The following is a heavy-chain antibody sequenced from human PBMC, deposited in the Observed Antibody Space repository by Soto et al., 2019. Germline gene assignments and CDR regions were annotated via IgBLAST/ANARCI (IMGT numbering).Heavy chain of an antibody. Sequence: EVQLVESGGGLVQPGGSLRLSCAASGFTVSSNYMSWVRQAPGKGLEWVSVIYSGGSTYYADSVKGRFTISRDNSKNTLYLQMNSLRAEDTAVYYCARDLTALSQWYYYGMDVWGQGTTVTVSS. V-gene: IGHV3-66*01. D-gene: IGHD6-19*01. CDR1: GFTVSSNY. CDR2: IYSGGST. CDR3: ARDLTALSQWYYYGMDV. J-gene: IGHJ6*02.